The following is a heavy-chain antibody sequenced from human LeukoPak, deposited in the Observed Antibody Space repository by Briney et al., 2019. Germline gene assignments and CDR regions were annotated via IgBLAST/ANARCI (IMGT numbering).Heavy chain of an antibody. V-gene: IGHV4-39*01. CDR3: ARHYCSSTSCYGTGDAFDI. Sequence: SETLSHTCTVSGGSISSSSYYWGWIRQPPGKGLEWIGSIYYSGSTYYNPSLKSRVTISVDTSKNQFSLKLSSVTAADTAVYYCARHYCSSTSCYGTGDAFDIWGQGTMVTVSS. CDR1: GGSISSSSYY. J-gene: IGHJ3*02. CDR2: IYYSGST. D-gene: IGHD2-2*01.